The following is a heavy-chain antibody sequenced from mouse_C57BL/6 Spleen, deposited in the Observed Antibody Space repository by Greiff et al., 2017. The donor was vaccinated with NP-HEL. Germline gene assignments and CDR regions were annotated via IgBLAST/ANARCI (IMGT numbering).Heavy chain of an antibody. CDR3: ATDGSSYPWYFDY. D-gene: IGHD1-1*01. CDR2: INPSSGYT. J-gene: IGHJ2*01. Sequence: VQLQQSGAELARPGASVKMSCKASGYTFTSYTMHWVKQRPGQGLEWIGYINPSSGYTKYNQKFKDKATLTADKSSSTAYMQLSSLTSEDSAVYYFATDGSSYPWYFDYWGQGTTLTVSS. CDR1: GYTFTSYT. V-gene: IGHV1-4*01.